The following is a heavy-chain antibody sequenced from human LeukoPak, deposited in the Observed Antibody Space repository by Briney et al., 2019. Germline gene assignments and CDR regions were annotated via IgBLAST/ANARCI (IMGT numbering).Heavy chain of an antibody. CDR1: GGSFSGYY. Sequence: SETLSLTCAVYGGSFSGYYWSWIRQPPGKGLEWIGEINHSGSTNYNPSLKSRVTISVDTSKNQFSLKLSSVTAADTAVYYCAAYSSGWQGDAFDIRGQGTMVTVSS. V-gene: IGHV4-34*01. CDR2: INHSGST. CDR3: AAYSSGWQGDAFDI. J-gene: IGHJ3*02. D-gene: IGHD6-19*01.